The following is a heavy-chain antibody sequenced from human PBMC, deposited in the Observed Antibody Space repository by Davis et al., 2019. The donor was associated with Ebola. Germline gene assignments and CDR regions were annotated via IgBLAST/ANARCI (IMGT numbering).Heavy chain of an antibody. J-gene: IGHJ3*01. D-gene: IGHD5-12*01. CDR1: GYTFTNYY. Sequence: AASVKVSCKASGYTFTNYYMHWVRQALGQGLEWMGMINPNDGGTIYAQKFQGRVTVTRDTSTTTVYMDLSSLRSEDTALYYCTTPGGQDSGYDVFDVWGQGTRVTVSS. V-gene: IGHV1-46*03. CDR2: INPNDGGT. CDR3: TTPGGQDSGYDVFDV.